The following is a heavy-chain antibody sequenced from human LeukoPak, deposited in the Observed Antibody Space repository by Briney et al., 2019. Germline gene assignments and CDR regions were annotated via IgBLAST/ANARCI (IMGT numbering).Heavy chain of an antibody. D-gene: IGHD1-14*01. CDR1: GGSVSSGSYY. CDR3: ARGGGRNVGVDY. J-gene: IGHJ4*02. CDR2: IYYSGST. Sequence: SETLSLTCTVSGGSVSSGSYYWSWIRQPPGKGLEWIGYIYYSGSTNYNPSLKSRVTISVDTSKNQFSLKLSSVTAADTAVYYCARGGGRNVGVDYWGQGTLVTVSS. V-gene: IGHV4-61*01.